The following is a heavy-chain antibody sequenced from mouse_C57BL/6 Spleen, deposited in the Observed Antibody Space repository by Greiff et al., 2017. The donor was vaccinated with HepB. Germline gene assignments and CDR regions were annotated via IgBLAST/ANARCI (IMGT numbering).Heavy chain of an antibody. CDR1: GFTFSDYG. CDR2: ISSGSSTI. CDR3: ARTNGYDDYAMDY. J-gene: IGHJ4*01. V-gene: IGHV5-17*01. Sequence: EVHLVESGGGLVKPGGSLKLSCAASGFTFSDYGMHWVRQAPEKGLEWVAYISSGSSTIYYADTVKGRVTISRDNAKNTLFLQMTSLRSEATDMYYCARTNGYDDYAMDYWGQGTSVTVSS. D-gene: IGHD2-2*01.